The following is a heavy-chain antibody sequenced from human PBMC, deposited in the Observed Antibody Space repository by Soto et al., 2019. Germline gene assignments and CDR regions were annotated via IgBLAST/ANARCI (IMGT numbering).Heavy chain of an antibody. CDR3: VKGSEVARQELDY. CDR1: GFSFSNCG. V-gene: IGHV3-30*18. CDR2: ISSDGSDK. Sequence: QVQLVESGGGVVQPGRSLRLSCAASGFSFSNCGMHWVRQAPGKGLERVGAISSDGSDKYYSESVKGRFTISRDNSKNTLFLQMNSLRVEDVAVYYCVKGSEVARQELDYWGQGTLVTVSS. J-gene: IGHJ4*02. D-gene: IGHD2-15*01.